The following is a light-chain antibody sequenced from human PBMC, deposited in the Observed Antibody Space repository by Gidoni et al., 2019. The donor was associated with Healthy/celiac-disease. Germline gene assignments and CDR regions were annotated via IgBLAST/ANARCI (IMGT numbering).Light chain of an antibody. CDR1: QSISSY. CDR3: QQSYSTPRT. V-gene: IGKV1-39*01. CDR2: SAS. Sequence: DIQLTQSPSSLSASVGDRVTITCRARQSISSYLNWYQQKPGKAPKLLIYSASILQSGVPSRFSVSGAWTDFTLTISSLQPEDFATDYCQQSYSTPRTFGGGTKVEIK. J-gene: IGKJ4*01.